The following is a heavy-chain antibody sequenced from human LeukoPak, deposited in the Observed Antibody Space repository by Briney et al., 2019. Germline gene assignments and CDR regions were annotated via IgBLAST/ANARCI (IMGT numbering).Heavy chain of an antibody. CDR1: GGSISSGGYY. J-gene: IGHJ4*02. CDR3: ARDSGTPFDY. D-gene: IGHD1-7*01. Sequence: SETLSLTCTVSGGSISSGGYYWSWIRQHPGTGLEWIGYIYYSGSTYYNPSLKSRVTISVDTSKNQFSLKLSSVTAADTAVYYCARDSGTPFDYWGQGTLVTVSS. V-gene: IGHV4-31*03. CDR2: IYYSGST.